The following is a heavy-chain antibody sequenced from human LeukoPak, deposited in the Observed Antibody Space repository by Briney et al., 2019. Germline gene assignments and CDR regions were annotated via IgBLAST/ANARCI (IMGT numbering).Heavy chain of an antibody. V-gene: IGHV1-2*02. CDR3: ARDERYSDADHHYPDLGY. J-gene: IGHJ4*02. D-gene: IGHD3-16*01. CDR2: INPNGGAT. Sequence: ASVKVSCKASGYIFTGYYLFWVRQAPGQGLEWMGWINPNGGATRYAQKFQGRVTLTCDTSIRTTYMELSSLTSDDAAVYYCARDERYSDADHHYPDLGYWGQGTLVTVSS. CDR1: GYIFTGYY.